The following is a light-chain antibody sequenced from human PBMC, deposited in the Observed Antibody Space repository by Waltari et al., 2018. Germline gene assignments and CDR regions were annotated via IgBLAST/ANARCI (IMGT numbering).Light chain of an antibody. CDR2: MND. V-gene: IGLV1-47*01. Sequence: QSVLPQPPSASGTLGRTVTISCSRSSSNLGDNYFYCFQQLPGTTPKLLIYMNDERASGVPDPFSRPKAGTSATRASSGLRSEDEADHYGAAWDDSLSGPNLFGGGTKLSV. CDR3: AAWDDSLSGPNL. J-gene: IGLJ3*02. CDR1: SSNLGDNY.